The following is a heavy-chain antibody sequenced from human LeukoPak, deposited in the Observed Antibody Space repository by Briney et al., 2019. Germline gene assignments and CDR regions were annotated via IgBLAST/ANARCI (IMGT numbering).Heavy chain of an antibody. Sequence: PGGSLRLSCAASGFTFSSYAMHWVRQAPGKGLEWVAVISYDGSNKYYADSVKGRFTISRDNAKNSLYLQMIRLRAEDTAVYYCARVGPWVNPDYYYYYMDVWGKGTTVTVSS. CDR2: ISYDGSNK. V-gene: IGHV3-30*04. CDR1: GFTFSSYA. CDR3: ARVGPWVNPDYYYYYMDV. D-gene: IGHD1-14*01. J-gene: IGHJ6*03.